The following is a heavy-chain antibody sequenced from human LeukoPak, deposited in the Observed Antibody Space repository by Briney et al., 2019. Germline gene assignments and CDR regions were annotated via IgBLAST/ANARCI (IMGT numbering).Heavy chain of an antibody. J-gene: IGHJ4*02. Sequence: GGSLRLSCAASGFTFSSYAMHWVRQAPGKGLEWVASISYDGSNKYYADSLKGRFTISRDNSKKTLYLQMNSLRAEDSAVYYCAKDGDLYGHADYWGQGTLVTVSS. V-gene: IGHV3-30-3*01. CDR2: ISYDGSNK. CDR1: GFTFSSYA. CDR3: AKDGDLYGHADY. D-gene: IGHD4-17*01.